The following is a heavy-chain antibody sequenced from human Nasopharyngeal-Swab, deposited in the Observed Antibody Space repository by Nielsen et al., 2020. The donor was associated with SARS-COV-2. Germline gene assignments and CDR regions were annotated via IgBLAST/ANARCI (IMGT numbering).Heavy chain of an antibody. J-gene: IGHJ5*02. Sequence: GESLKISCAASGFTFGSYAMHWVRQAPGKGLEWVAVISYDGSNKYYADSVKGRFTISRDNSKNTLYLQMNSLRAEDTAVYYCAKSNSGSYYNGFDPWGQGTLVTVSS. D-gene: IGHD1-26*01. CDR1: GFTFGSYA. CDR3: AKSNSGSYYNGFDP. V-gene: IGHV3-30-3*02. CDR2: ISYDGSNK.